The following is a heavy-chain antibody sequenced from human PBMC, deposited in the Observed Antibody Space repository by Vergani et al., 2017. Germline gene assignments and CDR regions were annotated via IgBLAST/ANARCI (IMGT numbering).Heavy chain of an antibody. J-gene: IGHJ6*03. D-gene: IGHD1-7*01. CDR1: GFTFGDYA. CDR3: TRDFRNCAWDYYYYMDV. V-gene: IGHV3-49*03. Sequence: EVQLVESGGGLVQPGRSLRLSCTASGFTFGDYAMSWFRQAPGKGLVWVGFIRSKAYGGTTEYAASVKGRFTISRDESKSIAYLQMNSLKTEDTAVYYCTRDFRNCAWDYYYYMDVWGKGTTVTVSS. CDR2: IRSKAYGGTT.